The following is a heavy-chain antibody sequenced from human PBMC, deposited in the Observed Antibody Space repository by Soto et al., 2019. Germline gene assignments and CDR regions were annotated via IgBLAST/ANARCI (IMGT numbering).Heavy chain of an antibody. D-gene: IGHD3-22*01. CDR1: GGSISSGDYY. CDR3: ARCYYDSSGYYYIDY. J-gene: IGHJ4*02. Sequence: SETLSLTCTVSGGSISSGDYYWSWIRQPPGKGLEGIGYIYYSGSTYYNPSLKSRVTISVDTSKNQFSLKLSSVTAADTAVYYCARCYYDSSGYYYIDYWGQGTLVTVSS. CDR2: IYYSGST. V-gene: IGHV4-30-4*01.